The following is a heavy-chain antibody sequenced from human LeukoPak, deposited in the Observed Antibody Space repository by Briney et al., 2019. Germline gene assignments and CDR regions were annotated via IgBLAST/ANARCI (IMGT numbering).Heavy chain of an antibody. CDR2: IYYSGST. CDR3: ARHPWIQLWYWAFDI. V-gene: IGHV4-39*01. Sequence: PSETLSLTCTVSGGSISSSSYYWGWLRQPPGKGLEWIGSIYYSGSTYYNPSLKSRVTISVDTSKNQFSLKLSSVTAADTAVYYCARHPWIQLWYWAFDIWGQGTMVTVSS. CDR1: GGSISSSSYY. J-gene: IGHJ3*02. D-gene: IGHD5-18*01.